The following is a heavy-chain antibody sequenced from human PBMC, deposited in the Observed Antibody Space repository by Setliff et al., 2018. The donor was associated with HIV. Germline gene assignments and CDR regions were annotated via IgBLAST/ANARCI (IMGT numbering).Heavy chain of an antibody. Sequence: SETLSLTCAVYGGSFSGYYCSWIRQPPGKGLEWIGEINHSGSTNYNPSLKSRVTISVDTSKNQFSLKLSSVTAADTAMYYCARGGSWYGKYFQRWGQGTLVTVPS. V-gene: IGHV4-34*01. D-gene: IGHD6-13*01. CDR2: INHSGST. J-gene: IGHJ1*01. CDR3: ARGGSWYGKYFQR. CDR1: GGSFSGYY.